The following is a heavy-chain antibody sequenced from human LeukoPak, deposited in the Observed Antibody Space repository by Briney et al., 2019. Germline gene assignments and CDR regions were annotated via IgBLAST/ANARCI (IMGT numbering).Heavy chain of an antibody. Sequence: GGSLRLSCAASGFTFSSYAMSWVRQAPGKGLEWVSAISGSGGSTYYADSVKGRFTISRDNSKNTLYLQMNSLRAEDTAVYYCANDESGYDAFDIWGQGTMVTVSS. CDR2: ISGSGGST. CDR3: ANDESGYDAFDI. V-gene: IGHV3-23*01. J-gene: IGHJ3*02. D-gene: IGHD6-25*01. CDR1: GFTFSSYA.